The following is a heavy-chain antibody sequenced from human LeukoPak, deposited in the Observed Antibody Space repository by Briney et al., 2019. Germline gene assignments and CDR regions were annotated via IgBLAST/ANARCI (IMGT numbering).Heavy chain of an antibody. D-gene: IGHD4-23*01. CDR2: ICDSGGCT. CDR3: AKLDLTDGNSHY. Sequence: GGSLRLSCAASGFTFSSSALTWVRQAPGKGLEWASSICDSGGCTYYADSVKGRFTISRDNSKDTLYLQLNSLRAEDTALYYCAKLDLTDGNSHYWGQGTLVTVSS. CDR1: GFTFSSSA. V-gene: IGHV3-23*01. J-gene: IGHJ4*02.